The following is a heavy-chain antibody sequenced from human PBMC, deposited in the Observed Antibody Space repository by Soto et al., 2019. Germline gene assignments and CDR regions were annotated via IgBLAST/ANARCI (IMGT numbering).Heavy chain of an antibody. CDR3: AKVPHYDILTGYYRPFDY. D-gene: IGHD3-9*01. CDR1: GFTFSSYA. J-gene: IGHJ4*02. CDR2: ISGSGGST. Sequence: EVQLLESGGGLVQPGGSLRLSCAASGFTFSSYAMSWVRQAPGKGLEWVSAISGSGGSTYYADSVKGRFTISRDNSKNTLYLQMNSLRAEYTAVDYCAKVPHYDILTGYYRPFDYWGQGTLVTVSS. V-gene: IGHV3-23*01.